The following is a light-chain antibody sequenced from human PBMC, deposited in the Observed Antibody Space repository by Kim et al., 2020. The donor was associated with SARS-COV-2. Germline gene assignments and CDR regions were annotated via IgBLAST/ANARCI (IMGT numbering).Light chain of an antibody. V-gene: IGLV2-23*01. CDR3: CSYAGTSTWV. J-gene: IGLJ3*02. CDR2: GDT. Sequence: QSALTQPASVSGSPGQSITISCTGTSGDVGTYNLVSWYQQKPGKAPKVMIYGDTKRPSGVSNRFSGSKSGNTASLTISGLQAEDEGYYHCCSYAGTSTWVFGGGTQLTVL. CDR1: SGDVGTYNL.